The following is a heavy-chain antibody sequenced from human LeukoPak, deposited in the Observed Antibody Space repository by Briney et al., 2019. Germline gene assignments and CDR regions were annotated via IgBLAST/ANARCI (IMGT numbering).Heavy chain of an antibody. Sequence: ASVKVSCKVSGYTLTELSMHWVRQAPGKGLEWMGGFDPEDGETIYAQKFQGRVTMTEDTSTDTAYMELGSLRSEDTAVYYCATVVYGSGSSYFDYWGQGTLVTVSS. V-gene: IGHV1-24*01. J-gene: IGHJ4*02. CDR2: FDPEDGET. CDR3: ATVVYGSGSSYFDY. D-gene: IGHD3-10*01. CDR1: GYTLTELS.